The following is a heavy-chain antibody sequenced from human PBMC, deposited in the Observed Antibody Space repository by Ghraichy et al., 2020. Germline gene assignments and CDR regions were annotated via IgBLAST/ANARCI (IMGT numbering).Heavy chain of an antibody. D-gene: IGHD2-2*01. J-gene: IGHJ6*02. Sequence: GGSLRLSCAGSGFTFSSHWMTWVRQAPGKGLEWVANIKQDGSENYYMDSVKGRFTISRDNAKNSLYLQMNSLRAEDTAVYYCARDSTRVPAPIPYFYCGMDVWGQGPTVTVSS. CDR3: ARDSTRVPAPIPYFYCGMDV. CDR2: IKQDGSEN. CDR1: GFTFSSHW. V-gene: IGHV3-7*03.